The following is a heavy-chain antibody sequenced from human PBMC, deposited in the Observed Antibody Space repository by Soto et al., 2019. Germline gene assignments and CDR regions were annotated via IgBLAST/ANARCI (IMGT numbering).Heavy chain of an antibody. Sequence: GASVKVSCKASGYTFTSYAMHWVRQAPGQRLEWMGWINAGSGNTDYEQKFQGRLTITKDASANTAYMELNSLRSEDTAVYYCATYNYFDSSSNSYYYYGMDVWGQGTTVTVSS. J-gene: IGHJ6*02. CDR2: INAGSGNT. D-gene: IGHD3-22*01. CDR1: GYTFTSYA. CDR3: ATYNYFDSSSNSYYYYGMDV. V-gene: IGHV1-3*01.